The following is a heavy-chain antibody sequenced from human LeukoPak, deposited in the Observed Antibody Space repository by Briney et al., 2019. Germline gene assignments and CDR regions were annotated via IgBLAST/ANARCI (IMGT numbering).Heavy chain of an antibody. V-gene: IGHV1-58*02. D-gene: IGHD2-21*01. CDR1: GFTFTRSA. CDR2: IVVGSGHT. Sequence: ASVKVSCKASGFTFTRSAIQWVRQARGQRLEWIGWIVVGSGHTNYAQKFQERVTITRDMSTSTAYMELSSLRSEDTAVYYCAADSGYCDGDCYDYWGQGTLVTVSS. CDR3: AADSGYCDGDCYDY. J-gene: IGHJ4*02.